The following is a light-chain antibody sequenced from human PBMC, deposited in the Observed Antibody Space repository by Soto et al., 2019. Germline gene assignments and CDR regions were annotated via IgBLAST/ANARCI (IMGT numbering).Light chain of an antibody. CDR1: SSNIGSGV. CDR3: AAWDDSLNGPV. J-gene: IGLJ1*01. V-gene: IGLV1-44*01. CDR2: SNN. Sequence: QSVLTQPPSASGTPGQRVTISCSGSSSNIGSGVVNWYQQLPGTAPKLLIYSNNQWPSGVPDRFSGSKSGTSAPLAISGLQSEDEADYYCAAWDDSLNGPVFGTGTKVTVL.